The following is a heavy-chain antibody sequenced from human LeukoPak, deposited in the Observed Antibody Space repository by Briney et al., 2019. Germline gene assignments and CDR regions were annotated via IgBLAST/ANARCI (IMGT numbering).Heavy chain of an antibody. CDR1: GGSISSYY. CDR3: AGNIAAAGSEFDY. Sequence: SETLSLTCAVSGGSISSYYWSWIRQPPGKGLEWIGYIYYSGSTNYNPSLKSRVTISVDTSKNQFSLKLSSVTAADTAVYYCAGNIAAAGSEFDYWGQGTLVTVSS. V-gene: IGHV4-59*01. D-gene: IGHD6-13*01. J-gene: IGHJ4*02. CDR2: IYYSGST.